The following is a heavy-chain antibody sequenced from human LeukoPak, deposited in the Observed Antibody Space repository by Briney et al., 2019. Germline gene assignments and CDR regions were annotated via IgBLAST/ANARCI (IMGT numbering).Heavy chain of an antibody. D-gene: IGHD3-22*01. V-gene: IGHV4-4*07. J-gene: IGHJ4*02. Sequence: SETLSLTCTVSGGSISGYYWTWIRQPAGKGLEWIGRIYTSGTSNYNPSLKSRVSLSVDTSKNQFSLNLNSVTAADTAVYFCARGSGSVSSGFHRDYWGQGTLVTVTS. CDR1: GGSISGYY. CDR3: ARGSGSVSSGFHRDY. CDR2: IYTSGTS.